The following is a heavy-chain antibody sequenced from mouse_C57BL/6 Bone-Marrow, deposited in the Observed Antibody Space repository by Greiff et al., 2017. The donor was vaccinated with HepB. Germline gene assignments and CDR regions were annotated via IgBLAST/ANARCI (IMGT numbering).Heavy chain of an antibody. CDR2: INPNNGGT. CDR3: ARSGIYYYGSSYPSWFAY. Sequence: EVQLQQSGPELVKPGASVKIPCKASGYTFPDYNMDWVKQSHGKSLEWIGDINPNNGGTIYNHKFKGKATLTVDKSSSTAYMELRSLTSEDTAVYYCARSGIYYYGSSYPSWFAYWGQGTLVTVSA. CDR1: GYTFPDYN. J-gene: IGHJ3*01. V-gene: IGHV1-18*01. D-gene: IGHD1-1*01.